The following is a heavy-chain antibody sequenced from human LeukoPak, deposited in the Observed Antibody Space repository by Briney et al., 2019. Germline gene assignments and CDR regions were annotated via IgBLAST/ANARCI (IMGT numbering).Heavy chain of an antibody. J-gene: IGHJ6*03. V-gene: IGHV1-69*05. CDR1: GGTFSSYA. CDR2: IIPIFGTA. CDR3: ARGGGTLDFWSGYATYHLPYYYYMDV. Sequence: GASVKVSCKASGGTFSSYAISWVRQAPGQGLEWMGGIIPIFGTANYAQKFQGRVTITTDESTSTAYMELSSLRSEDTAVYYCARGGGTLDFWSGYATYHLPYYYYMDVWGKGTTVTVSS. D-gene: IGHD3-3*01.